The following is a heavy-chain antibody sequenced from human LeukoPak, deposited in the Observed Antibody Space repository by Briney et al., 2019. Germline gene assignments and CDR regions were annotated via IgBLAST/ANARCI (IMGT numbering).Heavy chain of an antibody. J-gene: IGHJ4*02. CDR2: IYTSGST. V-gene: IGHV4-61*02. CDR3: ARRTVTTIWH. D-gene: IGHD4-17*01. Sequence: PSETLSLTCTVSGGSISSGSYYWSWIRQPAGKGLEWIGRIYTSGSTNYNPSLKSRVTISVDTSKNQFSLKLSSVTAADTAVYYCARRTVTTIWHWGQGTLVTVSS. CDR1: GGSISSGSYY.